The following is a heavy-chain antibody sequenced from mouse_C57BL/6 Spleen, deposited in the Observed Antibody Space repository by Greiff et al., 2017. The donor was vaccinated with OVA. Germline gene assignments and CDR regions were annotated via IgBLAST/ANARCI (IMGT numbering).Heavy chain of an antibody. J-gene: IGHJ4*01. CDR3: TRSYGNMSYYAMDY. D-gene: IGHD2-1*01. Sequence: VHLVESGAELVRPGASVTLSCKASGYTFTDYEMHWVKQTPVHGLEWIGAIDPETGGTAYNQKFKGKAILTADKSSSTAYMELRSLTSEDSAVYDCTRSYGNMSYYAMDYWGQGTSVTVSS. V-gene: IGHV1-15*01. CDR1: GYTFTDYE. CDR2: IDPETGGT.